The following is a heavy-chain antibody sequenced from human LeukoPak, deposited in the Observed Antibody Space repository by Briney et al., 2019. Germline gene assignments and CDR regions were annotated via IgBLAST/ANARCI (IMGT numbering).Heavy chain of an antibody. Sequence: PGRSLRLPCAASGFTFSSYAMHWVRQAPGKGLGWVAVLSYDGSTKYYADSVKGRFTISRDISKNTLYLQMNSLRPEDTAVYYCARDHYSSGSYDYWGQGTLVTVSS. CDR1: GFTFSSYA. V-gene: IGHV3-30-3*01. CDR2: LSYDGSTK. J-gene: IGHJ4*02. D-gene: IGHD6-19*01. CDR3: ARDHYSSGSYDY.